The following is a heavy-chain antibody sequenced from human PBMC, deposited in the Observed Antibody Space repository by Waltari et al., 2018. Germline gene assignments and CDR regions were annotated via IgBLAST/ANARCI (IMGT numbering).Heavy chain of an antibody. CDR2: IFYSGST. CDR1: GGSMSSGSYY. J-gene: IGHJ4*02. CDR3: ARDNALVARRFDY. V-gene: IGHV4-31*03. Sequence: QVQLQESGPGLVKPSQTLSLTCTVSGGSMSSGSYYWSWIRQHPGKGLEWIGYIFYSGSTYYNPSLKSRLIISIDTSKNEFSLKLSSVTAADTAVYYCARDNALVARRFDYWGQGTLVTVSS. D-gene: IGHD6-6*01.